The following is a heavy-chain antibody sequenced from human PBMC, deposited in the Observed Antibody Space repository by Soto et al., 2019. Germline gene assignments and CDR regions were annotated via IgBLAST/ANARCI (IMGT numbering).Heavy chain of an antibody. Sequence: SETLSLTCAVSGGSISSSNWWSWVRQPPGKGLEWIGEINHSGSTNYNPSLKSRVTISVDTSKNQFSLKLSSVTAADTAVYYCAGVVPAAYYYYYGMDVWGQGTTVTVSS. CDR1: GGSISSSNW. D-gene: IGHD2-2*01. J-gene: IGHJ6*02. CDR2: INHSGST. CDR3: AGVVPAAYYYYYGMDV. V-gene: IGHV4-4*02.